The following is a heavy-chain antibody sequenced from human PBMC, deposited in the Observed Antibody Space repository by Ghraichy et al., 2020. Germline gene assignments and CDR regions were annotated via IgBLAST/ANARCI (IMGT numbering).Heavy chain of an antibody. CDR1: GYSFPNFR. CDR2: ITPGDSHS. V-gene: IGHV5-51*01. CDR3: VLNLGPERDIWSISENS. Sequence: KVSCKASGYSFPNFRIHWVRQTPRKGLEWVGTITPGDSHSTFGRPFEGHVTLSVDKIMRTSQLHWSNLEASDDGIYYCVLNLGPERDIWSISENSWGQGTPVTVAS. J-gene: IGHJ5*02. D-gene: IGHD3-3*01.